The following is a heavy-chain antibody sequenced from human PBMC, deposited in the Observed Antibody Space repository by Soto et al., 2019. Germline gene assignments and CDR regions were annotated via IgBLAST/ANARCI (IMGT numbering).Heavy chain of an antibody. Sequence: QVQLVQSGAEVKRPGASVKVSCKASGYTFTNYYMHWVRQAPGQGLEWMGVIHYSGATPTYAQKFDGRATMARDTATRPVYGELSRLPSEETAVYYCARGGPALAKIGSSDYWGQGTLVTVSS. CDR1: GYTFTNYY. CDR3: ARGGPALAKIGSSDY. V-gene: IGHV1-46*01. D-gene: IGHD2-2*01. J-gene: IGHJ4*02. CDR2: IHYSGATP.